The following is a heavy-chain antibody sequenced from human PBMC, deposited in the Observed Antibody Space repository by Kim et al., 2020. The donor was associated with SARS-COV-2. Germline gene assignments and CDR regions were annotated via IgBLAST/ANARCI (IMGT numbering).Heavy chain of an antibody. CDR1: GGSISSYY. Sequence: SETLSLTCTVSGGSISSYYWSWIRQPPGKGLEWIGYIYYSGSTNYNPSLKSRVTISVDTSKNQFSLQLSSVTAADTAVYYCARSEIWGGKHYYYGMDVWGQGTTVTVSS. CDR2: IYYSGST. CDR3: ARSEIWGGKHYYYGMDV. D-gene: IGHD2-15*01. J-gene: IGHJ6*02. V-gene: IGHV4-59*01.